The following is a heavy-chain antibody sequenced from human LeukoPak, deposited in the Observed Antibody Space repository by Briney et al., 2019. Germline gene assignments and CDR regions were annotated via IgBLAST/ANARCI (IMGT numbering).Heavy chain of an antibody. CDR2: IYYSGST. D-gene: IGHD6-13*01. V-gene: IGHV4-59*12. Sequence: SETLSLTCTVSGGSISSYYWSWIRQPPGKGLEWIGYIYYSGSTNYNPSLKSRVTISVDTSKNQFSLKLSSVTAADTAVYYCARDGLAIAALWGQGTLVTVSS. J-gene: IGHJ4*02. CDR1: GGSISSYY. CDR3: ARDGLAIAAL.